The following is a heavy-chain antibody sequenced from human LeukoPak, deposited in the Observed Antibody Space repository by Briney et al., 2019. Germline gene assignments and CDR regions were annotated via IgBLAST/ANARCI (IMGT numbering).Heavy chain of an antibody. V-gene: IGHV4-34*01. CDR1: GGSFSGYY. Sequence: PSETLSLTCAVYGGSFSGYYWSWIRQPPGKGLEWIGEIDHSGSTNYNPSLKSRVTISVDTSKNQFSLKLSSVTAADTAVYYCASTQRGYSYGYPGYWGQGTLVTVSS. CDR2: IDHSGST. D-gene: IGHD5-18*01. J-gene: IGHJ4*02. CDR3: ASTQRGYSYGYPGY.